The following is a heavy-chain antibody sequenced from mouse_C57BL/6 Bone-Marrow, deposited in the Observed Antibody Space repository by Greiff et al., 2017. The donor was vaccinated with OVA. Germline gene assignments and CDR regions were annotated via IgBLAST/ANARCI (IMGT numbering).Heavy chain of an antibody. CDR3: ARRGDWDDYYAMDY. CDR2: ISYDGSN. D-gene: IGHD4-1*01. Sequence: DVKLVESGPGLVKPSQSLSLTCSVTGYSITSGYYWNWIRQFPGNKLEWMGYISYDGSNNYNPSLKNRISITRDTSKNQFFLKLNSVTTEDTATYYCARRGDWDDYYAMDYWGQGTSVTVSS. CDR1: GYSITSGYY. V-gene: IGHV3-6*01. J-gene: IGHJ4*01.